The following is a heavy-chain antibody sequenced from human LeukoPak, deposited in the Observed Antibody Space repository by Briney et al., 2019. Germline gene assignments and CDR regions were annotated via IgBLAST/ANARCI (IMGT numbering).Heavy chain of an antibody. J-gene: IGHJ4*02. Sequence: PGGSLRLSCAASGFTFTSNAMNWVRQAPGKGLEWVSAISGSGGSTYYADSVKGRFTISRDNSKNTLYLQMNSLRAEDTAVYYCATHRHSSSWYAEPDLVNWGQGTLVTVSS. CDR1: GFTFTSNA. CDR3: ATHRHSSSWYAEPDLVN. V-gene: IGHV3-23*01. D-gene: IGHD6-13*01. CDR2: ISGSGGST.